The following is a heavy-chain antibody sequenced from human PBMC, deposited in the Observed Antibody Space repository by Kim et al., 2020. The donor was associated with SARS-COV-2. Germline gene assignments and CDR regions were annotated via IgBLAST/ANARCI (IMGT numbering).Heavy chain of an antibody. Sequence: SGPTLVNPTQTLTLTCTFSGFSLSTSGVGVGWIRQPPGKALEWLALIYWDDDKRYSPSLKSRLTITKDTSKNQVVLTMTNMDPVDTATYYCAHGLVEATFDYYYYGMDVWGQGTTVTVSS. CDR3: AHGLVEATFDYYYYGMDV. V-gene: IGHV2-5*02. CDR2: IYWDDDK. CDR1: GFSLSTSGVG. D-gene: IGHD2-8*02. J-gene: IGHJ6*02.